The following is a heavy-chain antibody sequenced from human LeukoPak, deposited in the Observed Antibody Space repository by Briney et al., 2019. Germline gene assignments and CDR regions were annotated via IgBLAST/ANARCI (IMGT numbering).Heavy chain of an antibody. D-gene: IGHD6-13*01. J-gene: IGHJ4*02. V-gene: IGHV3-43*01. Sequence: GGSLRLSCAASGFTFDDYTMHWVRQAPGKGLEWVSLISWDGGSTYYADSVKGRFTISRDNSKNSLYLQMNSLRTEDTALYYCAKDGSSDSIVESAGYSSSWYDYWGQGTLVTVSS. CDR3: AKDGSSDSIVESAGYSSSWYDY. CDR1: GFTFDDYT. CDR2: ISWDGGST.